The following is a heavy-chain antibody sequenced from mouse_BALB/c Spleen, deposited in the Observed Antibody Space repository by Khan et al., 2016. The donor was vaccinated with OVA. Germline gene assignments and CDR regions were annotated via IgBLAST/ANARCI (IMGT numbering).Heavy chain of an antibody. CDR1: GFIFSSYA. Sequence: EVELVESGGGLVKPGGSLKLSCSASGFIFSSYAMSWVRQIPAKRLEWVATISTGGHYTFYPDSVKGRFAISSDNAKNTVYLQMSSLRSEGPAIYYCARSLVDYHAMDYWGQGTSVTVSS. V-gene: IGHV5-9-3*01. D-gene: IGHD2-2*01. J-gene: IGHJ4*01. CDR3: ARSLVDYHAMDY. CDR2: ISTGGHYT.